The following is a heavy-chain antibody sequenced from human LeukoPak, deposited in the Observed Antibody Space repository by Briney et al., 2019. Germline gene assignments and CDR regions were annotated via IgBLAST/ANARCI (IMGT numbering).Heavy chain of an antibody. V-gene: IGHV4-61*02. CDR3: ARVRRNSGNKYFDP. CDR1: GGSISSGNYY. J-gene: IGHJ5*02. Sequence: SETLSLTCTVSGGSISSGNYYWSWIRQPAGMGLEWIGRIYISGGTDYNPSLKSRLTISIDTSNNQFYLRLSSVTAADTAVYYCARVRRNSGNKYFDPWGQGTRVTVSS. D-gene: IGHD5-12*01. CDR2: IYISGGT.